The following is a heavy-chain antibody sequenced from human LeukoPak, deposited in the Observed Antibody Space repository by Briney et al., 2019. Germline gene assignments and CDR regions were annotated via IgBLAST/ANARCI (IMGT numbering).Heavy chain of an antibody. CDR2: IGDDGTNK. V-gene: IGHV3-30*02. Sequence: GGSLRLSCAASGFTFRDPQMTWVRQAPGKGLEWVAFIGDDGTNKKYADSVKGRFTISRDNSKNTLYLQMNSLRLEDTAVYYCSKDHGMSTIIWGQGTLVTVSS. CDR1: GFTFRDPQ. D-gene: IGHD5-24*01. J-gene: IGHJ4*02. CDR3: SKDHGMSTII.